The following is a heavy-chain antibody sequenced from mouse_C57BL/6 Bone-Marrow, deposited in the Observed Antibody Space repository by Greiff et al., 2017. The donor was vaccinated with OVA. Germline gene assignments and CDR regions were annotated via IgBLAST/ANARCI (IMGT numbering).Heavy chain of an antibody. J-gene: IGHJ4*01. CDR2: INPNNGGT. CDR3: ARSKCSSGYVDYAMDY. CDR1: GYTFTDYY. V-gene: IGHV1-26*01. Sequence: EVQLQQSGPELVKPGASVKISCKASGYTFTDYYMNWVKQSHGKSLEWIGDINPNNGGTSYNQKFKGKATLTVDKSSSTAYMELRSLTSEDSAVYYCARSKCSSGYVDYAMDYWGQGTSVTVSS. D-gene: IGHD3-2*02.